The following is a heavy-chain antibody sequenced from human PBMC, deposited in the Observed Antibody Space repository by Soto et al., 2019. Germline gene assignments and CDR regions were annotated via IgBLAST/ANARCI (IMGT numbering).Heavy chain of an antibody. CDR1: GYTFNRYC. V-gene: IGHV1-18*01. CDR2: INAYKGKK. CDR3: ARNGYCSSTSCYVGYYYYGMDV. D-gene: IGHD2-2*01. J-gene: IGHJ6*02. Sequence: APVKGSLQASGYTFNRYCIRWVGQAPGQGGEGKGWINAYKGKKNYAQKHPGRVTQTTDTSTSTAYMELRSLRSDDTAVYYCARNGYCSSTSCYVGYYYYGMDVWGQGTTVTVSS.